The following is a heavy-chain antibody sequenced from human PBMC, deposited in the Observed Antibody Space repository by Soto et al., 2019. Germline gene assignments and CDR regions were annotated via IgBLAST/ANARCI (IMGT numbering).Heavy chain of an antibody. J-gene: IGHJ6*03. Sequence: GGSLRLSCAASGFTFSSYAMSWVRQAPGKGLEWVSAISGSGGSTYYADSVKGRFTISRDNSKNTLYLQMDSLRAEDTAVYYCAKDGVAAAGLYDYYYYMDVWGKGTTVTVSS. CDR2: ISGSGGST. D-gene: IGHD6-13*01. V-gene: IGHV3-23*01. CDR3: AKDGVAAAGLYDYYYYMDV. CDR1: GFTFSSYA.